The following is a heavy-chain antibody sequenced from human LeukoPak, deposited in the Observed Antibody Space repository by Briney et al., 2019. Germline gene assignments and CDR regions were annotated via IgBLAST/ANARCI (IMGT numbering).Heavy chain of an antibody. V-gene: IGHV4-4*07. CDR2: IYTSGST. D-gene: IGHD3-9*01. CDR3: ARDPHNYDILTGSPP. Sequence: PSETLSLTCTVSGGSISSYYWSWIRQPAGKGLEWIGRIYTSGSTNYNPSLKSRVTMSVDTSKNQFSLKLSSVTAADAAVYYCARDPHNYDILTGSPPWGQGTLVTVSS. CDR1: GGSISSYY. J-gene: IGHJ5*02.